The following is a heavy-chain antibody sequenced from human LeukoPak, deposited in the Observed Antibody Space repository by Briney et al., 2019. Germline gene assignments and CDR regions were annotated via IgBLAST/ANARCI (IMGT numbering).Heavy chain of an antibody. J-gene: IGHJ4*02. Sequence: SETLSLTCSVSGGSTTSGDYRWGWNRQSPGKGLEWIGSFYNRGSPYYNPSLKSRVTITLDTSKNQFSLKLTSVTAADTAIYYCARQFAYWGPGTLVTVSS. CDR3: ARQFAY. CDR1: GGSTTSGDYR. V-gene: IGHV4-39*01. CDR2: FYNRGSP.